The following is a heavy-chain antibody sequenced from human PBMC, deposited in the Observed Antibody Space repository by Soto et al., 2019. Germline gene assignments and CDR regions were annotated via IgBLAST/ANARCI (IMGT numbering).Heavy chain of an antibody. V-gene: IGHV4-39*01. CDR3: ARHSTGWYAAFDV. CDR2: IYYSGST. CDR1: GGSISSSSNY. J-gene: IGHJ3*01. Sequence: SETLSLTCTVSGGSISSSSNYWGWIRKPPGKGLEWIGSIYYSGSTYYNPSLKSRVTISVDTSKNQFSLNVSPVTAADTALYYCARHSTGWYAAFDVWDQGTMVTVSS. D-gene: IGHD6-19*01.